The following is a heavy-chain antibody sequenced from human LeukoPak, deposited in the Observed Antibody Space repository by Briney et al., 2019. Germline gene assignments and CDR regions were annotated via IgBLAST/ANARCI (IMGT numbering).Heavy chain of an antibody. CDR2: ISGSGGST. D-gene: IGHD1-26*01. CDR3: ARGRRVVGATKGFDY. V-gene: IGHV3-23*01. Sequence: GGSLRLSCAASGFTFSSYAMSWVRQAPGKGLEWVSAISGSGGSTYYADSVKGRFTISRDNSKNTLYLQMNSLRAEDTAVYYCARGRRVVGATKGFDYWGQGTLVTVSS. J-gene: IGHJ4*02. CDR1: GFTFSSYA.